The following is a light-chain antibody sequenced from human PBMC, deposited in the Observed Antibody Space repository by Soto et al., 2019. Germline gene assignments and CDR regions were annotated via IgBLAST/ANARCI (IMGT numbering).Light chain of an antibody. Sequence: DIQMTQSPSSLSASVGDRVTITCRASQSISSYLNWYQQKPGKAPKLLIYAASSLQSGVPSRFSGSGSGTDFTITISSLQPEDFATYYCQQSYSTTPWTFGQGTKVDIK. J-gene: IGKJ1*01. CDR1: QSISSY. V-gene: IGKV1-39*01. CDR3: QQSYSTTPWT. CDR2: AAS.